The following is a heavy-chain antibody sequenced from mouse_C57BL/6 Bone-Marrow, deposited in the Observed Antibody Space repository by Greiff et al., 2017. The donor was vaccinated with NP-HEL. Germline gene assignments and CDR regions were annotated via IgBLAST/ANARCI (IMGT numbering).Heavy chain of an antibody. CDR2: INPYNGGT. Sequence: EVHLQQSGPVLVKPGASVKMSCKASGYTFTDYYMNWVKQSHGKSLEWIGVINPYNGGTSYNQKFKGKATLTVDKSSSTAYMELNSLTSEDSAVYYCARGGFPWFAYWGQGTLVTVSA. V-gene: IGHV1-19*01. D-gene: IGHD3-1*01. CDR3: ARGGFPWFAY. J-gene: IGHJ3*01. CDR1: GYTFTDYY.